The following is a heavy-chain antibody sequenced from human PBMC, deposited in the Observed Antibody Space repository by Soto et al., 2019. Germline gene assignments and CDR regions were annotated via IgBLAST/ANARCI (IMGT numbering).Heavy chain of an antibody. CDR2: IIPIFGTA. D-gene: IGHD3-10*01. CDR1: GGTFSSYA. J-gene: IGHJ1*01. V-gene: IGHV1-69*13. Sequence: ASVKVSCKASGGTFSSYAISWVRQAPGQGLEWMGGIIPIFGTANYAQKFQGRVTITADESTSTAYMELSSLRSEDTAVYYCARDGTMQAPHFQHWGQGTLVTVSS. CDR3: ARDGTMQAPHFQH.